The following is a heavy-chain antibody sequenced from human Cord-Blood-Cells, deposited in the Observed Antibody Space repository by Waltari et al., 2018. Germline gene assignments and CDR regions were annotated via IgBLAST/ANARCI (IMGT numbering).Heavy chain of an antibody. Sequence: QVQLVQSGAEVKKPGASVKVSRKVAGCTLTELSMHWVRQAPGKGLGWRGGFDPEDGETIYARKFQGRVTMTEDTSTDTAYMELSSLRSEDTAVYYYATPRYSSSWCFDYWGQGTLVTVSS. V-gene: IGHV1-24*01. J-gene: IGHJ4*02. CDR2: FDPEDGET. D-gene: IGHD6-13*01. CDR3: ATPRYSSSWCFDY. CDR1: GCTLTELS.